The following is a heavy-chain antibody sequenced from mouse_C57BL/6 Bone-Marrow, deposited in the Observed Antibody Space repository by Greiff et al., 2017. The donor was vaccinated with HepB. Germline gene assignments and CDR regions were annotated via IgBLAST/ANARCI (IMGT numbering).Heavy chain of an antibody. CDR2: IYPRSGNT. CDR1: GYTFTSYG. CDR3: APYDYDGVDY. V-gene: IGHV1-81*01. Sequence: QVQLKESGAELARPGASVKLSCKASGYTFTSYGISWVKQRTGQGLEWIGEIYPRSGNTYYNEKFKGKATLTADKSSSTAYMELRSLTSEDSAVYFCAPYDYDGVDYWGQGTTLTVSS. D-gene: IGHD2-4*01. J-gene: IGHJ2*01.